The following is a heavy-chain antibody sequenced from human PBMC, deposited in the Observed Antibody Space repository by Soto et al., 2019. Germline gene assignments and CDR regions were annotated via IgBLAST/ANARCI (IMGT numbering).Heavy chain of an antibody. CDR2: ISGSGSGT. Sequence: SCAASGFTFNNYAMNWVRQAPGKALEWVSAISGSGSGTYYADSAKGRFTISRDNSKNTLYLQMNSLRAEDTALYYCAKEMYTGSNVDYWGQGTLVTVS. D-gene: IGHD1-26*01. CDR1: GFTFNNYA. J-gene: IGHJ4*02. V-gene: IGHV3-23*01. CDR3: AKEMYTGSNVDY.